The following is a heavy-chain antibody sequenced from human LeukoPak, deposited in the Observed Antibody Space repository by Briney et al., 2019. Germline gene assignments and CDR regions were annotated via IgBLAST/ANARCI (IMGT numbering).Heavy chain of an antibody. CDR2: ISRSSSYI. Sequence: GGSLRLSCAASGFTFSSYSMNWVRQAPGKGLEWGSSISRSSSYIYYADSVKGRFTISRDNAKNSLYLQMNSLRAEDTAVYYCARGNSRGLGAFDIWGQGTMVTVSS. V-gene: IGHV3-21*01. CDR1: GFTFSSYS. CDR3: ARGNSRGLGAFDI. D-gene: IGHD2/OR15-2a*01. J-gene: IGHJ3*02.